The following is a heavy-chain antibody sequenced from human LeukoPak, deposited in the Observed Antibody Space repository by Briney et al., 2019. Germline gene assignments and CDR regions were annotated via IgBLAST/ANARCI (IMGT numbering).Heavy chain of an antibody. V-gene: IGHV3-33*01. CDR1: GFTFSRYG. D-gene: IGHD6-19*01. CDR2: IWYDGSKK. CDR3: ARVSEDYSSGWYEEYFQY. J-gene: IGHJ1*01. Sequence: GRPLRLSCAASGFTFSRYGMHWVHQAPGKGLEWVAVIWYDGSKKNYADSVKGRFTISRDNSKNTLNLQMTSLRAEDTAVYYCARVSEDYSSGWYEEYFQYWGQGTLVIVSS.